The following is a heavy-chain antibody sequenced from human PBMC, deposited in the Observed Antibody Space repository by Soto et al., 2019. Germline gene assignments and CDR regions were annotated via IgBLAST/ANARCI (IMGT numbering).Heavy chain of an antibody. J-gene: IGHJ4*02. D-gene: IGHD1-26*01. Sequence: ASVKVSCKTSGYTFSSYDINWVRQGTGQGLEWMGWMNPNSGNTGYAQKFQGRVTMTRNTSISTAYMELSSLRSEDTAVYYCAREDRPSGSYLIDYWGQGTLVTVSS. CDR3: AREDRPSGSYLIDY. CDR2: MNPNSGNT. CDR1: GYTFSSYD. V-gene: IGHV1-8*01.